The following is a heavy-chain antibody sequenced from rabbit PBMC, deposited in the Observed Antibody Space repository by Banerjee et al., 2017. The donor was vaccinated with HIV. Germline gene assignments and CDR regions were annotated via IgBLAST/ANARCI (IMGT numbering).Heavy chain of an antibody. CDR3: AREGF. Sequence: QEQLVESGGGLVKPGASLTLSCKASGFSFSNKYVMCWVRQAPGKGLEWIACIYPGSGNTYYASWAKGRFTISKTSSTTVTLQMTSLTAADTATYFCAREGFWGPGTLVTVS. V-gene: IGHV1S45*01. J-gene: IGHJ3*01. CDR1: GFSFSNKYV. CDR2: IYPGSGNT.